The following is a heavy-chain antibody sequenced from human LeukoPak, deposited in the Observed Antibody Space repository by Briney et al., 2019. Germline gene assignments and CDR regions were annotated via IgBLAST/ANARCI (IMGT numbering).Heavy chain of an antibody. CDR2: ISRNGGST. CDR1: GFTFSSFA. J-gene: IGHJ4*02. CDR3: VKDPPAWELRWYYFDY. D-gene: IGHD1-26*01. V-gene: IGHV3-64D*06. Sequence: GGSLRLSCSASGFTFSSFAMHWVRQAPGKGLEYVAAISRNGGSTYYADSVKGRFTISRDNSKNTLYLQMSSLRAEDTAVYYCVKDPPAWELRWYYFDYWGQGTLVSVSS.